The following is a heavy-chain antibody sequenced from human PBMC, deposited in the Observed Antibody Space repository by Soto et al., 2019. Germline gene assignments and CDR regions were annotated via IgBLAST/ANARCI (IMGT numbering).Heavy chain of an antibody. V-gene: IGHV1-3*01. D-gene: IGHD2-15*01. CDR3: ASAACSGGSCYPLQFLVY. Sequence: ASVKVSCKASGYTFTSYAMHWVRQAPGQRLEWMGWINAGNGNTKYSQKFQGRVTITRDTSASTAYMELSSLRSEDTAVYYCASAACSGGSCYPLQFLVYWGQGTLVIVSS. J-gene: IGHJ4*02. CDR1: GYTFTSYA. CDR2: INAGNGNT.